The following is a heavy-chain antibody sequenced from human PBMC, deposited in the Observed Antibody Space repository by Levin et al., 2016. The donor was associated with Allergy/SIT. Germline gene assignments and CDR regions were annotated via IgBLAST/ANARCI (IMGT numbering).Heavy chain of an antibody. Sequence: GESLKISCAASGFTFSSYAMSWVRQAPGKGLEWVSAISGSGGSTYYADSVKGRFTISRDNSKNTLYLQMNSLRAEDTAVYYCAKALALRPPRNILDYWGQGTLVTVSS. V-gene: IGHV3-23*01. CDR2: ISGSGGST. D-gene: IGHD3-9*01. CDR1: GFTFSSYA. CDR3: AKALALRPPRNILDY. J-gene: IGHJ4*02.